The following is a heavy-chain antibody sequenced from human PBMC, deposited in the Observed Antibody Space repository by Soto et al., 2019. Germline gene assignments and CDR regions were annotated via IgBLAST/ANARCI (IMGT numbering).Heavy chain of an antibody. V-gene: IGHV3-33*08. Sequence: PGGSLRLSCAASGFTFSSYGMHWVRQAPGKGLEWVAVMWYDGSNKYYADSVKGRFSISRVNSKNTLYLEMNSLRAEDTAVYYCARDPRGYSYPPDSWGQGTLVTVSS. J-gene: IGHJ4*02. CDR1: GFTFSSYG. CDR3: ARDPRGYSYPPDS. D-gene: IGHD5-18*01. CDR2: MWYDGSNK.